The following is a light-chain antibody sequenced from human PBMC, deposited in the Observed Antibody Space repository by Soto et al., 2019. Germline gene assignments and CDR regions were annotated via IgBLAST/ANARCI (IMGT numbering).Light chain of an antibody. J-gene: IGKJ3*01. Sequence: EIVLTQSPVTLSLSPGERATLSCRASQSVSSYLAWYQQKPGQAPRLLIYDASNRATGIPARFSGSGSGTDFTLTISSLEPEDFAVYYCQHRSNWPLFTFGPGTKVDVK. CDR3: QHRSNWPLFT. CDR2: DAS. CDR1: QSVSSY. V-gene: IGKV3-11*01.